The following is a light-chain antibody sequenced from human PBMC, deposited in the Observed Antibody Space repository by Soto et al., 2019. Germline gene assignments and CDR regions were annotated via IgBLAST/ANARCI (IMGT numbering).Light chain of an antibody. CDR2: DAS. Sequence: EIVLTQSPATLSLSPGERATLSCRASQSVSNYLAWYQQKPCQAPRPLIYDASNRDTGIPARFSGSGSGTDFSLTISSLEPDDSAVYSCQQHGNWTPITFGQGTRLEIK. CDR1: QSVSNY. V-gene: IGKV3-11*01. J-gene: IGKJ5*01. CDR3: QQHGNWTPIT.